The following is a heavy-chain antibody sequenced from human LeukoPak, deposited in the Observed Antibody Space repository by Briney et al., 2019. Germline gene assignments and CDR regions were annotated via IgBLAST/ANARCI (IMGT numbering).Heavy chain of an antibody. J-gene: IGHJ4*02. CDR2: IYYSGST. V-gene: IGHV4-39*07. Sequence: SETLSLTCTVSGGSIRNSYYHWGWIRQPPGKGLEWIGSIYYSGSTYYNPSLKSRVTISVDTSKNQFSLKLNSVTAADTAVYYCARVPGGELLPFDYWGQGTLVTVSS. D-gene: IGHD1-26*01. CDR3: ARVPGGELLPFDY. CDR1: GGSIRNSYYH.